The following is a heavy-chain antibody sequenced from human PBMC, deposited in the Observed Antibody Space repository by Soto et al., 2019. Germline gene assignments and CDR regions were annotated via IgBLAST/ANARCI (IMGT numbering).Heavy chain of an antibody. Sequence: QVQLEQSGPEVRKPGASVKVSCQASGYTFSNYGITWVRQAPGQGLEWMGWIGAYNGHTKDAQKFRGRVSMTIDTSTRVAYMELRSLTSDDTAVYYCARTPLLGPAPDYWGQGTLVTVSS. CDR2: IGAYNGHT. D-gene: IGHD7-27*01. CDR3: ARTPLLGPAPDY. V-gene: IGHV1-18*04. CDR1: GYTFSNYG. J-gene: IGHJ4*01.